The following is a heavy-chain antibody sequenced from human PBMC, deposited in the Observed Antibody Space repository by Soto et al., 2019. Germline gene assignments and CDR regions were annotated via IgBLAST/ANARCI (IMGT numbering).Heavy chain of an antibody. V-gene: IGHV3-30*18. D-gene: IGHD6-19*01. J-gene: IGHJ4*02. CDR3: AKGGRQWLVTSDFNY. CDR2: VSHDGRNT. CDR1: GFTFGSYA. Sequence: PGGSLRLSCSASGFTFGSYAMSWVRQAPGKGLEWVAVVSHDGRNTHYADSVKGRFTISRDSSKNTVSLEMTSLRAEDTAVYYCAKGGRQWLVTSDFNYWGQGDLVTVSS.